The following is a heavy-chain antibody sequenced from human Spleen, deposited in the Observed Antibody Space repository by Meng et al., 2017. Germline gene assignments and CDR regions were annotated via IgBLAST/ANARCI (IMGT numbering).Heavy chain of an antibody. J-gene: IGHJ4*02. CDR2: IYYSGST. V-gene: IGHV4-61*01. CDR1: GGSVNSNSDY. D-gene: IGHD6-19*01. CDR3: ARGQGSGWYLMGY. Sequence: GSLRLSCTVSGGSVNSNSDYWSWIRQPPGKGLEWIGYIYYSGSTNYNPSLKSRVTISVDTSKNQFSLKLSSVTAADTAVYYCARGQGSGWYLMGYWGQGTLVTVSS.